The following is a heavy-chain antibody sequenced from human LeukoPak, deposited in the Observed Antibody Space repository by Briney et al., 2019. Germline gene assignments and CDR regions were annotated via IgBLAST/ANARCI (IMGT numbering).Heavy chain of an antibody. CDR2: ISYSGGT. Sequence: SETLSLTCTVSGGSFISSNHYWGWTRQPPGEGLEWFGIISYSGGTAYNPSLRSRVTISVDTSKNQFSLKVNSVTAADTAVYYCAREVEYYDSSGYRPHAFDIWGQGTLVTVSS. CDR1: GGSFISSNHY. V-gene: IGHV4-39*02. CDR3: AREVEYYDSSGYRPHAFDI. D-gene: IGHD3-22*01. J-gene: IGHJ3*02.